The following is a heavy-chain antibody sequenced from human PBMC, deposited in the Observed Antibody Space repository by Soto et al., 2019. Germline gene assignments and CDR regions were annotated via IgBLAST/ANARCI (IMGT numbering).Heavy chain of an antibody. CDR1: GYTFTSYG. CDR2: ISAYNGNT. CDR3: ARAEIAVAGTVPGDWFDP. Sequence: VASVKVSCKASGYTFTSYGISWVRQAPGQGLEWMGWISAYNGNTNYAQKLQGRVTMTTDTSTSTAYMELRSLRSDDTAVYYCARAEIAVAGTVPGDWFDPWGQGTLVTVSS. J-gene: IGHJ5*02. D-gene: IGHD6-19*01. V-gene: IGHV1-18*01.